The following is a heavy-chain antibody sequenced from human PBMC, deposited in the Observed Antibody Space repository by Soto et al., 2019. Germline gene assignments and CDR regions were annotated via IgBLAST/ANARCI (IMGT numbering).Heavy chain of an antibody. D-gene: IGHD3-3*01. Sequence: PSETLSLTCAVYGGSLRGYYWSWIRHPSGKGLEWIGEINHRGSTNYSPSLKSRVNILVDTSKNQFSLQLSSVTAADTAMYYCARGDFAWEPSTDYWGQGTLVTVSS. V-gene: IGHV4-34*01. CDR2: INHRGST. CDR3: ARGDFAWEPSTDY. CDR1: GGSLRGYY. J-gene: IGHJ4*02.